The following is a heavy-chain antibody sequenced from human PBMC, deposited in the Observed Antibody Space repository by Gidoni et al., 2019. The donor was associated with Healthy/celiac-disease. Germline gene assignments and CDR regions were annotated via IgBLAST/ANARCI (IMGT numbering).Heavy chain of an antibody. J-gene: IGHJ6*02. Sequence: QVQLVQSGAEVKKPGSSVKVSCKASGGHFRSYAISWVRQAPGQGLAWMGGIIPIFGTANYAQKFQGRVTITADESTSTAYMELSSLRSEDTAVYYCARDGAYCGGDCYSAYYYYYGMDVWGQGTTVTVSS. CDR2: IIPIFGTA. D-gene: IGHD2-21*02. V-gene: IGHV1-69*01. CDR3: ARDGAYCGGDCYSAYYYYYGMDV. CDR1: GGHFRSYA.